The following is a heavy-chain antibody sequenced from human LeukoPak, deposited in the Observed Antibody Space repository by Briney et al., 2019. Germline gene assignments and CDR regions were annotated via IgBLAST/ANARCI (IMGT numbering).Heavy chain of an antibody. D-gene: IGHD3-16*01. CDR2: ISSSSSYI. CDR3: AKSLAVWGSPDDY. J-gene: IGHJ4*02. Sequence: GGSLRLSCAASGFTFSSYSMNWVRQAPGKGLEWVSSISSSSSYIYYADSVKGRFTISRDNAKNSLYLQMNSLRAEDTAVYYCAKSLAVWGSPDDYWGQGTPVTVSS. V-gene: IGHV3-21*01. CDR1: GFTFSSYS.